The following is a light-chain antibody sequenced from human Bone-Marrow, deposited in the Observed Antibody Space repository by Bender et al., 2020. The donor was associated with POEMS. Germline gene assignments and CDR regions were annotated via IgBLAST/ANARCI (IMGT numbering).Light chain of an antibody. V-gene: IGLV1-47*02. J-gene: IGLJ2*01. CDR2: INN. CDR3: ATWDDSLRGPN. Sequence: QSVLTQPPSASGTPGQRVTISCSGSSSNIGTNPVNWYQQLPGTAPKLLIYINNQRPSGVPDRVSGSKSGTSASLAISGLRSEDEADYYCATWDDSLRGPNFGGGTKLTVL. CDR1: SSNIGTNP.